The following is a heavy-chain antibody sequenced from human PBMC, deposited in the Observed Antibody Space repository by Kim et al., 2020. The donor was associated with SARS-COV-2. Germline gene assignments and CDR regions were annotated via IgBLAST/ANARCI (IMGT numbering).Heavy chain of an antibody. V-gene: IGHV3-72*01. J-gene: IGHJ2*01. D-gene: IGHD3-16*01. Sequence: GGSLRLSCAASGFTFSDHYMDWVRQAPGKGLEWVGRIRTKAKSYTTEYAASVKGRFTVSRDDSRNSLYVQMQSLGTDDTAVYYCARGAIGGWYFDLWGRGTLVTVSS. CDR2: IRTKAKSYTT. CDR3: ARGAIGGWYFDL. CDR1: GFTFSDHY.